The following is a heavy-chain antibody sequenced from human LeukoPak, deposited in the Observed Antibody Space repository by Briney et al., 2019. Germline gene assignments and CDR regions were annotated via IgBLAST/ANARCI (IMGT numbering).Heavy chain of an antibody. D-gene: IGHD1-26*01. V-gene: IGHV3-7*01. CDR3: ARGSTVI. CDR2: IKQDGSEK. Sequence: GGSLRLSCAASGFAFESYWMSWVRQAPGKGLEWVANIKQDGSEKYYVDSVKGRFTISRDNAKNSLYLQMNSLRAEDTAVYYCARGSTVIWGQGTMVTVSS. CDR1: GFAFESYW. J-gene: IGHJ3*02.